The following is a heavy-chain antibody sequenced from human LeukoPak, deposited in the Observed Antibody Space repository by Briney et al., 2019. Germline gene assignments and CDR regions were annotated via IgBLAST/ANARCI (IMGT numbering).Heavy chain of an antibody. CDR2: IYYSGST. CDR3: ARDGGYCSGGSCTASLLNY. Sequence: PSXTLSLTCTVPGGSISSGDYYWSWIRQPLGKGVEWIEYIYYSGSTYYTPSLKSRVTISVDTSKNQFSLKLSSVTAADTAVYYCARDGGYCSGGSCTASLLNYWGQGTLVTVSS. CDR1: GGSISSGDYY. V-gene: IGHV4-30-4*08. D-gene: IGHD2-15*01. J-gene: IGHJ4*02.